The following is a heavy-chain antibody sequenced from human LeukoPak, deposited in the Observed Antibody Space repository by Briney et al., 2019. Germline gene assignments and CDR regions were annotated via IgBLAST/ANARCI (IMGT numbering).Heavy chain of an antibody. CDR3: ARDAVDTANAV. V-gene: IGHV3-74*01. Sequence: GGSLRLSCAASGFTFTTYWMHWVRQAPGKGLVWVSHINSDGSITSYADSVKGRFTISRDNAKNTLYLQMNSLRAEDTAVYYCARDAVDTANAVWGQGTTVTVPS. CDR2: INSDGSIT. CDR1: GFTFTTYW. J-gene: IGHJ6*02. D-gene: IGHD5-18*01.